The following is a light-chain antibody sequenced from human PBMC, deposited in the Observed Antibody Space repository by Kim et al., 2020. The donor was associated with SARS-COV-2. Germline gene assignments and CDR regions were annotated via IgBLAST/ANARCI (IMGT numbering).Light chain of an antibody. V-gene: IGKV3-20*01. CDR1: HPVRGKY. J-gene: IGKJ1*01. CDR3: HQYGDSQWT. Sequence: SPGERVSHSCRASHPVRGKYLAWFQQIPGQAPRLLIYGVSKRLAGVPDRFTGGGSGTDFTLTIDRLEPEDFAVYYCHQYGDSQWTFGQGTKVDIK. CDR2: GVS.